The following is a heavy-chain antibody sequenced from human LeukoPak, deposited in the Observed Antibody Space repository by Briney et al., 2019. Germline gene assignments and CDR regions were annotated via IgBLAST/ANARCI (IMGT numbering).Heavy chain of an antibody. J-gene: IGHJ3*02. CDR3: ARDRSSSWYETDAFDI. D-gene: IGHD6-13*01. CDR2: INPNSGGT. CDR1: GYTFTSYY. V-gene: IGHV1-2*02. Sequence: ASVKVSCKASGYTFTSYYMHWVRQAPGQGLEWMGWINPNSGGTNYAQKFQGRVTMTRDTSISTAYMELSRLRSDDTAVYYCARDRSSSWYETDAFDIWGQGTMVTVSS.